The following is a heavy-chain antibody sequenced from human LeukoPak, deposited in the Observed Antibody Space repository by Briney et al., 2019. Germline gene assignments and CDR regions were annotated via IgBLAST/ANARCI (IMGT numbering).Heavy chain of an antibody. D-gene: IGHD5-18*01. V-gene: IGHV3-23*01. Sequence: GGSLRLSCATSGFTFSSYAMSWVRQAPGKGLEWVSAISGSGGSTYYADSVKGRFTISRDNSKNTLYLQMNSLRAEDTAVYYCAKASQGYSYDATYYFDYWGQGTLVTVSS. CDR1: GFTFSSYA. CDR3: AKASQGYSYDATYYFDY. J-gene: IGHJ4*02. CDR2: ISGSGGST.